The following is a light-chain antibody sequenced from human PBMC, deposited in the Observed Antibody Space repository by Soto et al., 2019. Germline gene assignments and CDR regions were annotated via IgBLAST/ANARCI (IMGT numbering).Light chain of an antibody. V-gene: IGLV1-40*01. Sequence: QSVLTQPPSVSGAPGQRVTISCTGTSSNFGTHYDVHWYQQFPGTAPKLLIYVNTNRASGVPARFSGSKSDTSAFLAITGLQAEDEADYYCDSYTTSNTLVFGTGTKVTVL. J-gene: IGLJ1*01. CDR2: VNT. CDR3: DSYTTSNTLV. CDR1: SSNFGTHYD.